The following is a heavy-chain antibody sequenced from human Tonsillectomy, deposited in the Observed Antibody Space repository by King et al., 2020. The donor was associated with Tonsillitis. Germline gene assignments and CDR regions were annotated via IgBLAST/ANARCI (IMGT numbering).Heavy chain of an antibody. Sequence: VQLQESGPGLVKPSQTLSLTCTVSGGSISSGSYCWSWIRQPAGKGLEWIGRIYTSGSTKYNPSLKSRVTISGDTSKNQFSLKLSSVTAADTAVYYCARTGYSSGWPMDYWGQGTLVTVSS. D-gene: IGHD6-19*01. CDR1: GGSISSGSYC. CDR2: IYTSGST. J-gene: IGHJ4*02. V-gene: IGHV4-61*02. CDR3: ARTGYSSGWPMDY.